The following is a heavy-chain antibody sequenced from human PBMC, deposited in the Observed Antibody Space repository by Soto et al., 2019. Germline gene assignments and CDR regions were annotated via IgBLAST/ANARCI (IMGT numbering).Heavy chain of an antibody. J-gene: IGHJ5*02. Sequence: SETLSLTCTVSGGSISSYYWSWIRQPPGKGLEWIGYIYYSGSTNYNPSLKSRVTISVDTSKNQFSLQLNSVTPEDTAVYYCARDVRANYGSSGYYWNWFDPWGQGTLVTVSS. CDR2: IYYSGST. V-gene: IGHV4-59*12. CDR1: GGSISSYY. CDR3: ARDVRANYGSSGYYWNWFDP. D-gene: IGHD3-22*01.